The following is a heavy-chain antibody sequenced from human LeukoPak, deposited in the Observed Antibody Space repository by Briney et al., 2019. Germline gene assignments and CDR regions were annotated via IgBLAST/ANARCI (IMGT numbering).Heavy chain of an antibody. CDR2: IYYSGST. CDR1: GGSISSGGYY. Sequence: KPSETLSLTCTVSGGSISSGGYYWSWIRQYPGKGLEWIGNIYYSGSTYYNPSLKSRVTISVDSSNTQFSLKLRSVTAADTAVYYCAGGPRKFYDYVWGSYRYDYWGQGTLVTVSS. J-gene: IGHJ4*02. V-gene: IGHV4-31*03. D-gene: IGHD3-16*02. CDR3: AGGPRKFYDYVWGSYRYDY.